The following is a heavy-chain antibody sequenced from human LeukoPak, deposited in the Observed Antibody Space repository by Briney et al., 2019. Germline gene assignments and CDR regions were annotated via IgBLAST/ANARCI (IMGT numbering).Heavy chain of an antibody. J-gene: IGHJ4*02. V-gene: IGHV3-64*01. D-gene: IGHD5-18*01. CDR2: ISSAGGIT. Sequence: PGGSLRLSCAASGFTFSNYAMYWVRQAPGKGLECVSGISSAGGITYYANSVKGRFSISRDNSKNTLYLQMGSLRAEDMAVYYCARRSSDTAFDYWGQGTLVTVSS. CDR1: GFTFSNYA. CDR3: ARRSSDTAFDY.